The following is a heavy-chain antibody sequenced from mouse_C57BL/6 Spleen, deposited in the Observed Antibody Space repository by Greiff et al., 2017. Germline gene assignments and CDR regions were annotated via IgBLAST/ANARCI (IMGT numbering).Heavy chain of an antibody. D-gene: IGHD2-3*01. CDR2: ISYDGSN. CDR3: ARSGYYERYFDV. Sequence: EVQRVESGPGLVKPSQSLSLTCSVTGYSITSGYYWHWIRQFPGNKLEWMGYISYDGSNNYNPSLKNRISITRDTSKNQFFLKLNSVTTEDTATYYCARSGYYERYFDVWGTGTTVTVTS. J-gene: IGHJ1*03. CDR1: GYSITSGYY. V-gene: IGHV3-6*01.